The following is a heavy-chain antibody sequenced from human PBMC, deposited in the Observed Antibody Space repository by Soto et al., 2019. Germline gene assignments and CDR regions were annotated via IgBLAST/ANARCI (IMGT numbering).Heavy chain of an antibody. D-gene: IGHD6-19*01. CDR2: INAGGGDT. J-gene: IGHJ6*02. CDR3: AKYPAVAGVKDYGIDV. V-gene: IGHV3-23*01. Sequence: SLRLSCAASGFTFSSYAMHWVRQAPGKGLEWVSAINAGGGDTYYAESVKGRFTVSRDNSMNTVYLQMKTLRAEDTAVYYCAKYPAVAGVKDYGIDVWGQGNTVTVSS. CDR1: GFTFSSYA.